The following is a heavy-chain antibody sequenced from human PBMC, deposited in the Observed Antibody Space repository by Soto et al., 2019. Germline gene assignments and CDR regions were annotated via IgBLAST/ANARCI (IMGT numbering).Heavy chain of an antibody. CDR2: INAGNGNT. D-gene: IGHD3-22*01. J-gene: IGHJ4*02. Sequence: ASVKVSCKASGYTFTSYAMHWVRQAPGQRLEWMGWINAGNGNTKYSQKFQGRVTITRDTSASTAYMELSSLRSEDTAVYYCARVPNYYDSSGYYAYFDYWGQGTLVTVSS. V-gene: IGHV1-3*01. CDR3: ARVPNYYDSSGYYAYFDY. CDR1: GYTFTSYA.